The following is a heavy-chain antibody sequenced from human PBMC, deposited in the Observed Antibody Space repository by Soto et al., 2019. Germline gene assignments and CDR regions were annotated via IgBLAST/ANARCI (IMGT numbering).Heavy chain of an antibody. J-gene: IGHJ5*02. V-gene: IGHV4-61*01. CDR2: IYYSGST. Sequence: QVQLQESGPGLVKPSETLSLTCTVSGVIVTRGTDYWSWIRQPPGKGLEWIGYIYYSGSTNYNPSLKSRVTISVDTSMNQFSLKLSSVTAADTAAYYCARHPLAYHSFWEPDPWGPGILVTVSS. CDR1: GVIVTRGTDY. D-gene: IGHD1-26*01. CDR3: ARHPLAYHSFWEPDP.